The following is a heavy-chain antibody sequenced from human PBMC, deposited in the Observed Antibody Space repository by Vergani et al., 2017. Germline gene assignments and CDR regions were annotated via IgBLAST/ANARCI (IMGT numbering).Heavy chain of an antibody. V-gene: IGHV3-30*02. Sequence: QVQLVESGGGVVQPGGSLRLSCASSGFTFNSYGMHWVRQAPGKGVEWVASIRSDETRRDYGDSMEGAFNISRDNSKNTLDLQMKSLRPEDTAVYYCAKEGGGYWSGGTCYHEYWGQGTLVIVSS. CDR3: AKEGGGYWSGGTCYHEY. CDR2: IRSDETRR. CDR1: GFTFNSYG. D-gene: IGHD2-15*01. J-gene: IGHJ4*02.